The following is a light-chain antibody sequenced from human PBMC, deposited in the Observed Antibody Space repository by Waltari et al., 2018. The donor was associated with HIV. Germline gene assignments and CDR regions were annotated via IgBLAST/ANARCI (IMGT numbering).Light chain of an antibody. CDR1: SGSIANKY. V-gene: IGLV6-57*04. CDR3: QSYDSLTVV. CDR2: END. Sequence: NFMLTQPHSMSESPGKTVTISCTRSSGSIANKYVQLYQQRQGRGPVTMIYENDLRPSGVPDRFSGSIDSSSNSASLTISGLKTEDEADYYCQSYDSLTVVFGGGTKLTVL. J-gene: IGLJ2*01.